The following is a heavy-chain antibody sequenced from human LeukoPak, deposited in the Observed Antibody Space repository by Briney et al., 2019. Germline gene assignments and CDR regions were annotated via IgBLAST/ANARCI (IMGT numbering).Heavy chain of an antibody. CDR1: GYTFTSYY. D-gene: IGHD5-12*01. V-gene: IGHV1-46*01. J-gene: IGHJ4*02. CDR3: ARDRSARGYSGYDPFDY. CDR2: INPSGGST. Sequence: ASVKVSCKASGYTFTSYYMHWVRQAPGQGLEWMGIINPSGGSTNYAQKLQGRVTMTTDTSTSTAYMELRSLRSDDTAVYYCARDRSARGYSGYDPFDYWGQGTLVTVSS.